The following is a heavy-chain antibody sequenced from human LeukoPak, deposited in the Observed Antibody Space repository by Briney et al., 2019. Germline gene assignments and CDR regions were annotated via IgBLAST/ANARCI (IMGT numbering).Heavy chain of an antibody. CDR3: AKSGWTTMTNYFDY. CDR1: GFTFSSYA. CDR2: ISYDGSNK. D-gene: IGHD4-17*01. V-gene: IGHV3-30-3*02. Sequence: PGGSLRLSCAASGFTFSSYAMHWVRQAPGKGLEWVAVISYDGSNKYYADSVKGRFTISRDNTKNTLYVLMNSLTAEDTGVYYCAKSGWTTMTNYFDYWGQGTLVTVSP. J-gene: IGHJ4*02.